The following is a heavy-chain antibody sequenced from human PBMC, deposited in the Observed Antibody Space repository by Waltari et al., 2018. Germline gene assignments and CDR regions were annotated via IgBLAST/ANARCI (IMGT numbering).Heavy chain of an antibody. CDR2: IGDTGRNI. V-gene: IGHV3-48*03. Sequence: EVQLVESGGGLVQPGGSLRLSCAASGFTFSTYEMNWVRQAPGKGLEWVAYIGDTGRNIHYAESVKGRFTNSRDNAKNSLFLQMDSLRAEDTAVYHCVKDDASWNYGHWGQGTLVTVSS. CDR1: GFTFSTYE. CDR3: VKDDASWNYGH. J-gene: IGHJ4*02. D-gene: IGHD1-7*01.